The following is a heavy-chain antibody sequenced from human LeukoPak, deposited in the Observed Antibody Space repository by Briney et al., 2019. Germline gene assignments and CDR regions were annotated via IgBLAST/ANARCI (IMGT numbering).Heavy chain of an antibody. J-gene: IGHJ4*02. CDR1: GGSISSGDYY. D-gene: IGHD2-15*01. Sequence: SETLSLTCTVSGGSISSGDYYWSWIRQPPGKGLEWIGSIYYSGSTYYNPSLKSRVTISVDTSKNQFSLKLSSVTAADTAVYYCARRGYCSGGSCLDYWGQGTLVTVSS. CDR2: IYYSGST. V-gene: IGHV4-39*01. CDR3: ARRGYCSGGSCLDY.